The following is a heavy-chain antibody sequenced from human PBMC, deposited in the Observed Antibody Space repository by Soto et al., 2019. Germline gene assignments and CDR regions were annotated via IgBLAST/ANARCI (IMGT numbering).Heavy chain of an antibody. CDR2: ISYDGSNK. D-gene: IGHD6-13*01. V-gene: IGHV3-30-3*01. J-gene: IGHJ6*02. Sequence: GGSLRLSCAASGFTFSSYAMHWVRQAPGKGLEWVAVISYDGSNKYYADSVKGRFTISRDNSKNTLYLQMNSLRAEDTAVYYCARDSSSWYYYYYGMDVWGQGTTVTVSS. CDR3: ARDSSSWYYYYYGMDV. CDR1: GFTFSSYA.